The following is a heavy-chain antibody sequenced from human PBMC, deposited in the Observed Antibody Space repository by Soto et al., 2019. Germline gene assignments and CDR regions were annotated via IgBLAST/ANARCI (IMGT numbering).Heavy chain of an antibody. CDR2: TYYRSKWYN. D-gene: IGHD2-2*01. V-gene: IGHV6-1*01. J-gene: IGHJ6*03. Sequence: QSQTLSLTCAISGDRVSSNSAAWNWIRQSPSRGLEWLGRTYYRSKWYNDYAVSVKSRITINPDTSKNQFSLQLNSVTPEDTAVYYCARAAIVVVPAARDYYYYYYMDVWGKGTTVTVSS. CDR3: ARAAIVVVPAARDYYYYYYMDV. CDR1: GDRVSSNSAA.